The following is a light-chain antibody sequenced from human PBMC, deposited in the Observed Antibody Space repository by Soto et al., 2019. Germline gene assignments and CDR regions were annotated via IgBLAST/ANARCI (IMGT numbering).Light chain of an antibody. CDR2: DAS. CDR1: QSISSW. V-gene: IGKV1-5*01. J-gene: IGKJ1*01. CDR3: QQYETYSGT. Sequence: DIQMTQSPSTLSASVGDRVTITCRASQSISSWLAWYQQKPGKAPKLLIYDASSLESGVPSRFSGSGSGTEFTLTISGLQPDDFATYYCQQYETYSGTFGQGTKVDIK.